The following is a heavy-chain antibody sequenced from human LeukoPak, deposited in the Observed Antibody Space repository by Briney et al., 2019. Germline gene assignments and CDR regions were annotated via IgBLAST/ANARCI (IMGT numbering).Heavy chain of an antibody. D-gene: IGHD6-6*01. J-gene: IGHJ4*02. CDR2: IWYDGSNK. CDR3: ARVAARPTGDYFDY. CDR1: GHTFTIPY. Sequence: SCKASGHTFTIPYIHWVRQAPGKGLEWVAVIWYDGSNKYYADSVKGRFTISRDNSKNTLYLQMNSLRAEDTAVYYCARVAARPTGDYFDYWGQGTLVTVSS. V-gene: IGHV3-33*01.